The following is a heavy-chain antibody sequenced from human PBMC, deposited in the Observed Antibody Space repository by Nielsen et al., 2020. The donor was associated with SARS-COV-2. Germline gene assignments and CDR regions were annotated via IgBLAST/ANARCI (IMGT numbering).Heavy chain of an antibody. Sequence: SLKISCAASGFTFSSYSMNWVRQAPGRGLEWVSYISSSSSTIYYADSVKGRFTISRYNAKNSLYLQMNSLRDEDTAVYYCARDPTTGALNAFDIWGQGTMVTVSS. V-gene: IGHV3-48*02. CDR1: GFTFSSYS. CDR2: ISSSSSTI. CDR3: ARDPTTGALNAFDI. J-gene: IGHJ3*02. D-gene: IGHD1-1*01.